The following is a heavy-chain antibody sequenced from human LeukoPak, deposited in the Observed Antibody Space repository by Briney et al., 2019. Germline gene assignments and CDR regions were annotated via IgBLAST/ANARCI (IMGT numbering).Heavy chain of an antibody. D-gene: IGHD5-18*01. CDR2: ISYDGSNK. J-gene: IGHJ6*03. Sequence: PGGSLRLSCAASGFTFSSYAMNWVRQAPGKGLEWVAVISYDGSNKYYADSVKGRFTISRDNSKNTLYLQMNSLRAEDTAVYYCARDHISGYSYGLYYYYYMDVWGKGTTVTVSS. CDR3: ARDHISGYSYGLYYYYYMDV. CDR1: GFTFSSYA. V-gene: IGHV3-30*01.